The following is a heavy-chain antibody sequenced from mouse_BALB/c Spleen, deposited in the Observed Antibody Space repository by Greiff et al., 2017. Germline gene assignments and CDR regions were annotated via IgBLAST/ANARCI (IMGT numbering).Heavy chain of an antibody. Sequence: VQLVESGPELVKPGASVRISCKASGYTFTSYYIHWVKQRPGQGLEWIGWIYPGNVNTKYNEKFKGKATLTADKSSSTAYMQLSSLTSEDSAVYCCAIGNYEGYYYAMDYWGQGTSVTVSS. J-gene: IGHJ4*01. CDR2: IYPGNVNT. CDR1: GYTFTSYY. D-gene: IGHD2-1*01. CDR3: AIGNYEGYYYAMDY. V-gene: IGHV1S56*01.